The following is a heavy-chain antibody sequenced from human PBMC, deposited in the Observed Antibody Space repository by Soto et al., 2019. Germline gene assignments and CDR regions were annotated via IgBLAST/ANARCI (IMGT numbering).Heavy chain of an antibody. CDR3: ARGAVQYRDYYYYGLDV. V-gene: IGHV4-30-4*01. Sequence: QVQLQESGPGLVKPSQTLSLTCTVSGGSISRGDYYWTWIRQPPGKGLEWIGYIYSSGGIYYNPSVKSRVTIPVATSMNQFSLRLSSLTAADTALYYCARGAVQYRDYYYYGLDVWGQGTTVTVSS. CDR2: IYSSGGI. J-gene: IGHJ6*02. D-gene: IGHD4-4*01. CDR1: GGSISRGDYY.